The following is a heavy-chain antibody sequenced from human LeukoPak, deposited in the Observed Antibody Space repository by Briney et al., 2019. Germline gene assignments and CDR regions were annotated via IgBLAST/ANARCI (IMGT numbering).Heavy chain of an antibody. V-gene: IGHV3-74*01. CDR3: AKAGASAYYLQFFDY. D-gene: IGHD3-22*01. J-gene: IGHJ4*02. CDR2: INSDGSST. CDR1: GFTFSSYW. Sequence: GGSLRLSCAASGFTFSSYWMHWVRQAPGKGLVWVSRINSDGSSTSYADSVKGRFTISRDNSKNTLYLQMNSLRAEDTAVYYCAKAGASAYYLQFFDYWGQGTLVTVSS.